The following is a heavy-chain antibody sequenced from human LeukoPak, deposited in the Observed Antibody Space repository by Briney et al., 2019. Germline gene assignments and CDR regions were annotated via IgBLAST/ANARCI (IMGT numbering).Heavy chain of an antibody. V-gene: IGHV4-39*01. Sequence: PTETLSLTCTVSGGSISSSSYYWGWIRQPPGKGLEWIGSIYYSGSTYYNPSLKSRVTISVDTSKNQFSLKLSSVTAADTAVYYCAGVKGVLVAGPFDYWGQGTLVTVSS. CDR2: IYYSGST. CDR3: AGVKGVLVAGPFDY. J-gene: IGHJ4*02. CDR1: GGSISSSSYY. D-gene: IGHD6-19*01.